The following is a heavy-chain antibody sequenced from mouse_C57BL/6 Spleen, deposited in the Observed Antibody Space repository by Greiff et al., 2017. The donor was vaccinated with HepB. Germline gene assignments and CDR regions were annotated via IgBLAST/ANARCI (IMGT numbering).Heavy chain of an antibody. V-gene: IGHV1-26*01. D-gene: IGHD1-1*01. Sequence: VQLQQSGPELVKPGASVKISCKASGYTFTDYYMNWVKQSHGKSLEWIGDINPNNGGTSYNQKFKGKATLTVDKSSSTAYMELRSLTSEDSAVYYCARRVTTVVGPYYAMDYWGQGTSVTVSS. CDR1: GYTFTDYY. CDR3: ARRVTTVVGPYYAMDY. CDR2: INPNNGGT. J-gene: IGHJ4*01.